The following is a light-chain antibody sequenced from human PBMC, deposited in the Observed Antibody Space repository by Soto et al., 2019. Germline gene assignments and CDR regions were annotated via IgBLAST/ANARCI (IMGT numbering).Light chain of an antibody. CDR1: QIISSY. CDR2: AAS. J-gene: IGKJ3*01. CDR3: QQSYSTPRT. V-gene: IGKV1-39*01. Sequence: DIQMTQSPSSLYASVGHRVTITFRASQIISSYLNWYQQNPGKAPKLLIYAASSLQSGVPSRFSGSGSGTEFTLTISSLQPEDFATYYCQQSYSTPRTCGRGTKVDIK.